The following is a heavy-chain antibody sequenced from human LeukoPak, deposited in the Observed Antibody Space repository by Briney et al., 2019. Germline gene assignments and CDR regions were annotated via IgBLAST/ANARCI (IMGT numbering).Heavy chain of an antibody. CDR1: GGTFSSYA. D-gene: IGHD3-22*01. Sequence: GSSVKVSCKASGGTFSSYAISWVRQAPGQGLEWMGGIIPIFGTANYAQKFRGRVTITTDESTSTAYMELSSLRSEDTAVYYCARGPLYYDSSGYNYAFDYWGQGTLVTVSS. V-gene: IGHV1-69*05. J-gene: IGHJ4*02. CDR3: ARGPLYYDSSGYNYAFDY. CDR2: IIPIFGTA.